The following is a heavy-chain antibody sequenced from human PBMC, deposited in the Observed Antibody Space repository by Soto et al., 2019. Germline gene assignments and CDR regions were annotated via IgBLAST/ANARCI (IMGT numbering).Heavy chain of an antibody. CDR2: INSDGSST. CDR3: ARGGSLNWYFDL. Sequence: AAFGESWKISWMPWFLKAPGKGLVWVSRINSDGSSTSYADSVKGRFTISRDNAKNTLYLQMNSLRAEDTAVYYCARGGSLNWYFDLWGRGTLVTVSS. V-gene: IGHV3-74*01. D-gene: IGHD1-26*01. CDR1: GESWKISW. J-gene: IGHJ2*01.